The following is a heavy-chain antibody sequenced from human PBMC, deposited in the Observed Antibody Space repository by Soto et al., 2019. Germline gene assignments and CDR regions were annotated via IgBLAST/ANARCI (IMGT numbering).Heavy chain of an antibody. CDR3: ARQIYDSDTGPNFQYSFDS. Sequence: HGESLKISCKGSGYSFAGYWITWVRQKPGKGLEWMGRIDPSDSQTYYSPSFRGHVTISATKSITTVFLQWSSLRASDTAMYYCARQIYDSDTGPNFQYSFDSWDQGTPVTVSS. D-gene: IGHD3-22*01. CDR2: IDPSDSQT. J-gene: IGHJ1*01. CDR1: GYSFAGYW. V-gene: IGHV5-10-1*01.